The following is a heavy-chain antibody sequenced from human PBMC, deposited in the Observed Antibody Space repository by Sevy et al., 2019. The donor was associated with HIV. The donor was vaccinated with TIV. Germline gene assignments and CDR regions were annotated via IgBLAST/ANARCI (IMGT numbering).Heavy chain of an antibody. J-gene: IGHJ4*02. CDR2: INPNSGAT. D-gene: IGHD3-16*01. CDR3: ARDLYERTFDY. CDR1: GYSFIGYQ. V-gene: IGHV1-2*06. Sequence: ASVKVSCKASGYSFIGYQVHWVRQAPGQGLEWIGRINPNSGATIYAQTFQGRVTMTRDTSISTAYMELNGLRSDDTAVYYCARDLYERTFDYWGQGTLVTVSS.